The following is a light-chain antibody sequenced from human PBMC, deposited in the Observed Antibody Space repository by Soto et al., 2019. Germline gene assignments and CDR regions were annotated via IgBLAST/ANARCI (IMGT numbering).Light chain of an antibody. CDR1: QSVSSY. Sequence: ESVLTQSPATLSLSPWERATLYCRASQSVSSYLAWYQQKPGQAPRLLIYDASNRATGIPARFSGSGSGTDFTLTISSLEPEDFAVYYCQQRSNWPPLTFGGGTKVDIK. CDR2: DAS. J-gene: IGKJ4*01. CDR3: QQRSNWPPLT. V-gene: IGKV3-11*01.